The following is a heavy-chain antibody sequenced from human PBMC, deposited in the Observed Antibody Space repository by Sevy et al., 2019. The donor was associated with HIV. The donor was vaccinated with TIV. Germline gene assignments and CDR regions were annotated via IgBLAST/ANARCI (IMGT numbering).Heavy chain of an antibody. CDR2: IKTDNGNT. D-gene: IGHD3-3*01. CDR1: GYSFTNYA. Sequence: ASVKVSCKASGYSFTNYAIHWVRQAPGQGLEWMGWIKTDNGNTKYSQRFQGRVTITRDTSATTAYMEMSSLRYDDTARYVCARGKGGIFGVVVGQFDSWGQGTLVTVSS. V-gene: IGHV1-3*04. J-gene: IGHJ4*02. CDR3: ARGKGGIFGVVVGQFDS.